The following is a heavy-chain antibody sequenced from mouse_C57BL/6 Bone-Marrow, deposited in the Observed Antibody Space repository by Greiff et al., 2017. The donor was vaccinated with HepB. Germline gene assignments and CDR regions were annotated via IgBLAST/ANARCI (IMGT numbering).Heavy chain of an antibody. D-gene: IGHD2-2*01. Sequence: VQLQQSGPELVKPGASVKLSCKASGYTFTSYDINWVKQRPGQGLEWIGWIYPRDGSTKYNEKFKGKATLTVDTSSSTAYMGLHSLTSEDSAVYFCAEPYGNDEGLAWFAYWGQGTLVTVSA. CDR2: IYPRDGST. J-gene: IGHJ3*01. V-gene: IGHV1-85*01. CDR1: GYTFTSYD. CDR3: AEPYGNDEGLAWFAY.